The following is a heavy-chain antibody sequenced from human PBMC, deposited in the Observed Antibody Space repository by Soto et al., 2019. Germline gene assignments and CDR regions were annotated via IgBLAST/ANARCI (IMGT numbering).Heavy chain of an antibody. CDR2: ISGSGGST. CDR1: GFTFSSYA. D-gene: IGHD3-3*01. CDR3: AKWKEYDFWSGYHNNWFDP. Sequence: GSLRLSCAASGFTFSSYAMSWVRQAPGKGLEWVSAISGSGGSTYYADSVKGRFTISRDNSKNTLYLQMNSLRAEDTAVYYCAKWKEYDFWSGYHNNWFDPWGQGTLVTVSS. J-gene: IGHJ5*02. V-gene: IGHV3-23*01.